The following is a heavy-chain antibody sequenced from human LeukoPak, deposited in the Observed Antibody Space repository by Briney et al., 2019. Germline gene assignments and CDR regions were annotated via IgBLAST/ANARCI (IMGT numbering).Heavy chain of an antibody. J-gene: IGHJ4*02. CDR1: GFTFSSYA. Sequence: GGSLRLSCAASGFTFSSYAMHWVRQAPGKGLERVAVISYDGSNKYYADSVKGRFTISRDNSKNTLYLQMNSLRAEDTAVYYCASLYYDSSGYSDYWGQGTLVTVSS. D-gene: IGHD3-22*01. CDR3: ASLYYDSSGYSDY. CDR2: ISYDGSNK. V-gene: IGHV3-30-3*01.